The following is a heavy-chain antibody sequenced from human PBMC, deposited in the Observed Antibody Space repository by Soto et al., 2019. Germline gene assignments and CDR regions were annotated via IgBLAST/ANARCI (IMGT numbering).Heavy chain of an antibody. CDR2: ISGSGGST. CDR3: AKDRSGSGSYVYDY. CDR1: VFTFSSYA. J-gene: IGHJ4*02. V-gene: IGHV3-23*01. Sequence: PGGSLRLSCAASVFTFSSYAMSWVRQAPGKGLEWVSAISGSGGSTYYADSVKGRFTISRDNSKNTLYLQMNSLRAKDTAVYYCAKDRSGSGSYVYDYWGQGTLVTVSS. D-gene: IGHD1-26*01.